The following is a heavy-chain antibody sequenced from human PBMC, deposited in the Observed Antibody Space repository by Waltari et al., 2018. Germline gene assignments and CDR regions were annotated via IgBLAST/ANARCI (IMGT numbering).Heavy chain of an antibody. CDR1: GFPFSRSW. J-gene: IGHJ5*02. CDR3: VXIYFESSGHKLX. D-gene: IGHD3-22*01. Sequence: EXXLVEXGGGLVXPGGSLRLSXAASGFPFSRSWMHWARQAPGKGLVWXSLIXNDGTTXIYADSVKGRFTISRDNAENTLYLQMXXLRAEDTAXYXCVXIYFESSGHKLXWGQGTXVTVSS. CDR2: IXNDGTTX. V-gene: IGHV3-74*01.